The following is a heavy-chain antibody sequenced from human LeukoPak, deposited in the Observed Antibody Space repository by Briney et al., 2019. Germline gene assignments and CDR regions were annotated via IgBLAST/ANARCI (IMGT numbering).Heavy chain of an antibody. Sequence: SETLSLTCAVSGGSISSGGYSWRWIRQPPGKGLEWIGYIYHSGSTYYNPSLKSRVTISVDRSKNQFSLKLSSVTAADTAVYYCARCGGNCYSIDYWGQETLVTVSS. CDR2: IYHSGST. D-gene: IGHD2-15*01. J-gene: IGHJ4*02. CDR1: GGSISSGGYS. CDR3: ARCGGNCYSIDY. V-gene: IGHV4-30-2*01.